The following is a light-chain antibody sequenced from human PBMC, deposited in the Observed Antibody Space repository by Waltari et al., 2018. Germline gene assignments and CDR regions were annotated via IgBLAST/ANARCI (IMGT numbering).Light chain of an antibody. V-gene: IGLV2-8*01. Sequence: QSALTQPPSASGSPGQSATISCTGTSSDVGDYVSWYQQHPGKAPKLMISEVTKRPSGVLDLFPGSKSGNTASLTVSGLQAEDEADYYCSSYAGSNNLVFGGGTKLTVL. CDR3: SSYAGSNNLV. CDR2: EVT. CDR1: SSDVGDY. J-gene: IGLJ2*01.